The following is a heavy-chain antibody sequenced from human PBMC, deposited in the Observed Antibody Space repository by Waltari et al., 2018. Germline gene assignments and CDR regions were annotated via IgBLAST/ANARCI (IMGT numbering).Heavy chain of an antibody. CDR3: AKATPAADYGMDV. CDR2: ISWNSGSI. D-gene: IGHD2-2*01. J-gene: IGHJ6*02. Sequence: EVQLVESGGGLVQPGRSLRLSCAASGFTFDDYAMHWVRQAPGKGLGGVSGISWNSGSIGYADSVKGRFTISRDNAKNSLYLQMNSLRAEDTALYYCAKATPAADYGMDVWGQGTTVTVSS. V-gene: IGHV3-9*01. CDR1: GFTFDDYA.